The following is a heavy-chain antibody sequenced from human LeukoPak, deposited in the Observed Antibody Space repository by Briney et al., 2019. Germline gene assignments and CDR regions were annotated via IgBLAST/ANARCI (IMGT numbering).Heavy chain of an antibody. CDR1: GFTFSSYS. J-gene: IGHJ4*02. D-gene: IGHD3-10*01. V-gene: IGHV3-48*01. CDR3: ARGPWFRELLY. Sequence: PGGSLRLSCAASGFTFSSYSMNWVRQAPGKGLEWVSYISSSSSTIYYADSVKGRFAISRDNAKNSLYLQMNSLRAEDTAVYYCARGPWFRELLYRGQGTLVTVSS. CDR2: ISSSSSTI.